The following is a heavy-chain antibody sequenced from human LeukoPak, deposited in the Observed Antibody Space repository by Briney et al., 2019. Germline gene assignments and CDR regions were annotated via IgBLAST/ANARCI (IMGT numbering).Heavy chain of an antibody. CDR2: MKQDGSEK. J-gene: IGHJ4*02. D-gene: IGHD4-17*01. CDR1: GFTFSSYE. CDR3: ARVSPNTVTTLQYFDY. Sequence: GGSLRLSCAASGFTFSSYEMNWVRQAPGKGLEWVANMKQDGSEKYYVDSVKGRFTISRDNAKNSLYLQMNSLRAEDTAVYYCARVSPNTVTTLQYFDYWGQGTLVTVSS. V-gene: IGHV3-7*01.